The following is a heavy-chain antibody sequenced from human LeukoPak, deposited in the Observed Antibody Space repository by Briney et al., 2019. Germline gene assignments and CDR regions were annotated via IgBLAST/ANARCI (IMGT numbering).Heavy chain of an antibody. CDR3: ARGVDYGDYCFDC. CDR1: GGSISSGDYY. D-gene: IGHD4-17*01. J-gene: IGHJ4*02. V-gene: IGHV4-30-4*01. Sequence: SETLSLTCTVSGGSISSGDYYWSWIRQPPGKGLEWIGYIYYSGSTYYNPSLKSRVTISVDTSKNQFSLKLSSVTAADTAVYYCARGVDYGDYCFDCWGQGTLVTVSS. CDR2: IYYSGST.